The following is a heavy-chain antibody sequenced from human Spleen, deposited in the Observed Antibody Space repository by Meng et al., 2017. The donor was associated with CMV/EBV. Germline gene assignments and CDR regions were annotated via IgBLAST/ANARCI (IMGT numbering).Heavy chain of an antibody. CDR2: INHSGST. D-gene: IGHD3-3*01. J-gene: IGHJ4*02. V-gene: IGHV4-34*01. CDR1: GGSFSGYY. CDR3: AREQIDFWSGYRRTYFDY. Sequence: SETLSLTCAVYGGSFSGYYWSWIRQPPGKGLEWIGEINHSGSTNYNPSLKSRVTISIDTSTNQFSLKLSSVTAADTAVYYCAREQIDFWSGYRRTYFDYWGQGTLVTVSS.